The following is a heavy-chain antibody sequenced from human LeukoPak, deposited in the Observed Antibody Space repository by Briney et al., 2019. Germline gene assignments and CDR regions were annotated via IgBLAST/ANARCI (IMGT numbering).Heavy chain of an antibody. CDR1: GFSFSVYG. Sequence: GGSLRLSCTTSGFSFSVYGMHWVRQAPGKGLEWLASVWYEERTKSYVDSVKGRFTISRGNSKNSIYLQMKSLGVDDTAIYYCVKEGIYLKSSLEEWGQGTLVTVSS. CDR3: VKEGIYLKSSLEE. J-gene: IGHJ4*02. V-gene: IGHV3-33*06. CDR2: VWYEERTK. D-gene: IGHD5-12*01.